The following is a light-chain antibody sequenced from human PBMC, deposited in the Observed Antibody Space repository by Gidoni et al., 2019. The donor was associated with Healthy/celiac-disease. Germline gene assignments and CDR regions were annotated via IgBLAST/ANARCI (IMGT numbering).Light chain of an antibody. Sequence: DIVMTRSPDSLAVSLGERATINCKSSQSVLYSSNNKNYLAWYQQKPGQPPKLLIYWASTRESGVPDRFSGSGSGTDFTLTISSLQDEDVAVYYCQQYYTTRTFGQGTKVEIK. V-gene: IGKV4-1*01. CDR3: QQYYTTRT. CDR1: QSVLYSSNNKNY. CDR2: WAS. J-gene: IGKJ1*01.